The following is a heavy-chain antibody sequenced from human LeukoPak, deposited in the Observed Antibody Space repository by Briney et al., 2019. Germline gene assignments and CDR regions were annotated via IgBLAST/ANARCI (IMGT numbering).Heavy chain of an antibody. D-gene: IGHD3-22*01. CDR1: GFTFSSYA. Sequence: QPGGSLRLSCAASGFTFSSYAMSWVRQAPGEGLEWVSAISGSGGSTYYADSVKGRFTVFRDGSENTVYLQMDSLRVEDTAVYYCAREGYYYDTTGRFDYWGQGTLVTVSS. CDR2: ISGSGGST. CDR3: AREGYYYDTTGRFDY. V-gene: IGHV3-23*01. J-gene: IGHJ4*02.